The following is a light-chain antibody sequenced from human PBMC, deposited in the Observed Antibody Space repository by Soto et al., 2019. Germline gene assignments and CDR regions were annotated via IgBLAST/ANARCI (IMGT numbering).Light chain of an antibody. CDR3: QQYHNLPWT. J-gene: IGKJ1*01. CDR2: DAS. Sequence: DIQMTQSPSSLSASVGDRVTITCQASQDISNYLNWYQQKPGKAPKLLIYDASNVETGVTSRFSGSGSGTDFTFTISSLQPEDIAIYYCQQYHNLPWTFGQGTKVEIK. V-gene: IGKV1-33*01. CDR1: QDISNY.